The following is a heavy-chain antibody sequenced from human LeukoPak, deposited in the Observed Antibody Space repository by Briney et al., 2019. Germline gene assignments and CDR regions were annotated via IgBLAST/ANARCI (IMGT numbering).Heavy chain of an antibody. D-gene: IGHD6-13*01. CDR2: ISGSGGST. Sequence: GGTLGLSCAASGFTFSSYGMSWVRQAPGKGLEWVSAISGSGGSTYYADSVKGRFTISRDNSKNTLYLQMNSLRAEDTAVYYCAVTGYSSKSPNIWGQGTMVTVS. CDR1: GFTFSSYG. V-gene: IGHV3-23*01. J-gene: IGHJ3*02. CDR3: AVTGYSSKSPNI.